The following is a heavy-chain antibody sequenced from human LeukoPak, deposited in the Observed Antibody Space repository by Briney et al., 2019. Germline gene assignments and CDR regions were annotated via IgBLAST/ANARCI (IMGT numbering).Heavy chain of an antibody. CDR2: IYTSGST. Sequence: PSETLSLTCTVSGGSISSYHWIWLRQPAGKGLEWIGRIYTSGSTNYNPSLKSRVTISVDKSKNQFSLKLSSVTAADTAVYYCARADTAMVPRSYYYYMDVWGKGTTVTVSS. CDR3: ARADTAMVPRSYYYYMDV. V-gene: IGHV4-4*07. J-gene: IGHJ6*03. CDR1: GGSISSYH. D-gene: IGHD5-18*01.